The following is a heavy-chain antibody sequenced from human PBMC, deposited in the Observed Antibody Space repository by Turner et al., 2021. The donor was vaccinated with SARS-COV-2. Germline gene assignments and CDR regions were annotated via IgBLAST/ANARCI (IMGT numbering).Heavy chain of an antibody. Sequence: QVQLVESGGGVVQPGRSLRLSCAASGFTFSTYAMHWVRQAPGKGLEWVAVIWYDGRNKFYVDSVKGRFTISRDNSKNTLYLQMNSLRAEDTAVYYCARDYSSSSYLVSWFDPWGQGTLVTVSS. CDR1: GFTFSTYA. V-gene: IGHV3-33*01. J-gene: IGHJ5*02. CDR2: IWYDGRNK. CDR3: ARDYSSSSYLVSWFDP. D-gene: IGHD6-6*01.